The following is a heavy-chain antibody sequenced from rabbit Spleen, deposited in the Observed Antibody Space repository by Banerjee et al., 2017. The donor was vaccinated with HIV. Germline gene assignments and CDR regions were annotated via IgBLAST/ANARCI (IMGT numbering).Heavy chain of an antibody. CDR3: ARDTGSSFSSYGMDL. J-gene: IGHJ6*01. CDR1: GFSFSSGFD. CDR2: IDTSDGDT. D-gene: IGHD8-1*01. V-gene: IGHV1S45*01. Sequence: QEQLVESGGGLVKPGASLTLTCKASGFSFSSGFDMCWVRQAPGKGLEWIACIDTSDGDTDYANWPKGRFTISKTSSTTVTLQMTSLTVADTATYFCARDTGSSFSSYGMDLWGPGTLVTVS.